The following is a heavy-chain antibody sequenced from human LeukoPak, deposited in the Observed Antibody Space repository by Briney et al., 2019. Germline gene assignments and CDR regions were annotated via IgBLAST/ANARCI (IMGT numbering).Heavy chain of an antibody. CDR1: GYTFTSYG. D-gene: IGHD4-17*01. Sequence: ASVKVSCKASGYTFTSYGISWVRQAPGQGLEWMGWISAYNGNTNYAQKLQGRVTMTTDTSTSTAYMELRSLRSDDTAVYYCARDPPYGDYKNGVLDYWGQGTLVTVSS. CDR2: ISAYNGNT. V-gene: IGHV1-18*01. J-gene: IGHJ4*02. CDR3: ARDPPYGDYKNGVLDY.